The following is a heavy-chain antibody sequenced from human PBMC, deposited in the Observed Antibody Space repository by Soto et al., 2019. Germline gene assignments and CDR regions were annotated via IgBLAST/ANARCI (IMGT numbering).Heavy chain of an antibody. V-gene: IGHV3-15*01. D-gene: IGHD5-12*01. CDR2: IKSKTDGGTT. J-gene: IGHJ3*02. Sequence: EVQLVESGGGLVKPGGSLRLSCAASGFTFSNAWMSWVRQAPGKGLEWVGRIKSKTDGGTTDYAAPVKGRFTISRDDSKNTLYLQMNSLKTEDTAVYYCMIVATISAFDIWGQGTMVTVSS. CDR1: GFTFSNAW. CDR3: MIVATISAFDI.